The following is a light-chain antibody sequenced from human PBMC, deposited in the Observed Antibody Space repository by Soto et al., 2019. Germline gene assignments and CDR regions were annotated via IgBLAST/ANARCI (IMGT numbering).Light chain of an antibody. CDR3: QQYDTSPPLYT. CDR1: QTVDSTY. CDR2: RAS. Sequence: EVVLTQSPGTLSLSPGERATLSCRASQTVDSTYLAWYQQKPGQAPRLLIYRASSKAAGVPDRFSGSGSGTDFTLNISKLDPEDCAVDYCQQYDTSPPLYTFGQGTKLEIK. V-gene: IGKV3-20*01. J-gene: IGKJ2*01.